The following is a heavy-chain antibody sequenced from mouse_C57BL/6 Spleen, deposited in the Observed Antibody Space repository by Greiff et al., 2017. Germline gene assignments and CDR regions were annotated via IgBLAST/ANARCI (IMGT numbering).Heavy chain of an antibody. CDR1: GYTFTSYW. CDR2: LYPGSGST. V-gene: IGHV1-55*01. Sequence: QVQLQQPGAELVKPGASVKMSCKASGYTFTSYWITWVKQRPGQGLEWIGDLYPGSGSTNYNEKFKSKATLTVDTSSSTAYMQLSSLTSEDSAVYYGARRCYGYFDDGGQGTTLTVSS. CDR3: ARRCYGYFDD. J-gene: IGHJ2*01. D-gene: IGHD1-1*01.